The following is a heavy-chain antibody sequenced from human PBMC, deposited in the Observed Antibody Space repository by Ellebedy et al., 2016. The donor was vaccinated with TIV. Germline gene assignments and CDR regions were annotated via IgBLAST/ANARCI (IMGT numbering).Heavy chain of an antibody. CDR1: GGSISSYY. V-gene: IGHV4-30-4*01. D-gene: IGHD3-22*01. CDR2: IYYSGST. Sequence: MPSETLSLTCTVSGGSISSYYWSWIRQPPGKGLEWIGYIYYSGSTYYNPSLKSRVTISVDTSKNQFSLKLSSVTAADTAVYYCARDMPVTMIVDAFDIWGQGTMVTVYS. J-gene: IGHJ3*02. CDR3: ARDMPVTMIVDAFDI.